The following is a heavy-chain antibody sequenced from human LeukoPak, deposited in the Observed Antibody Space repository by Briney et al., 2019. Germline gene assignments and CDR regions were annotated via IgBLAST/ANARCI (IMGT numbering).Heavy chain of an antibody. Sequence: SETLSLTCAVYGGSFSGYYWSWIRQPPGKGLEWIGYIYYSGSTKYNPSLKSRVTISVDTSKNQFSLRLSSVTAADTAVYYCARSGAIAVAPEGFDYWGQGTPVTVSP. D-gene: IGHD6-19*01. CDR3: ARSGAIAVAPEGFDY. CDR1: GGSFSGYY. CDR2: IYYSGST. J-gene: IGHJ4*02. V-gene: IGHV4-34*01.